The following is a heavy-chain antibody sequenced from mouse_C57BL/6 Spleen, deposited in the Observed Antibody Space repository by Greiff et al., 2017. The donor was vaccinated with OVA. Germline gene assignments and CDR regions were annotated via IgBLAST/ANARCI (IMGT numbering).Heavy chain of an antibody. CDR3: ARVGDSSGYGNFDY. CDR2: IYPGSGST. D-gene: IGHD3-2*02. Sequence: QVQLKQPGAELVKPGASVKMSCKASGYTFTSYWITWVKQRPGQGLEWIGDIYPGSGSTNYNEKFKSKATLTVDTSSSTAYMQLSSLTSEDSAVYYCARVGDSSGYGNFDYWGQGTTLTVSS. CDR1: GYTFTSYW. J-gene: IGHJ2*01. V-gene: IGHV1-55*01.